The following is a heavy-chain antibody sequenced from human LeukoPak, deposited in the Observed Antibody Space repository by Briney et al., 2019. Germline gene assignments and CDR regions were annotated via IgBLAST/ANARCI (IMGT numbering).Heavy chain of an antibody. Sequence: ASVKVSCKVSGYTFTNYGISWVRQAPGPGLEWMGWISADSGDRDYGQQVQGRVTMTKDPSTSTAYMELWSLRSDDTAVYFCARDRFEETEGYDMDVWGQGTTVTVSS. CDR3: ARDRFEETEGYDMDV. D-gene: IGHD3-3*01. V-gene: IGHV1-18*01. CDR2: ISADSGDR. CDR1: GYTFTNYG. J-gene: IGHJ6*02.